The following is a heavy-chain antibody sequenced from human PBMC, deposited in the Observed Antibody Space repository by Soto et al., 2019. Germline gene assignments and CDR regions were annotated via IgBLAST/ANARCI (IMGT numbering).Heavy chain of an antibody. CDR1: GFTFSDYY. CDR2: ISSSGSTI. J-gene: IGHJ5*02. D-gene: IGHD6-6*01. Sequence: GGSLRLSCAASGFTFSDYYMSWIRQAPGKGLEWVSYISSSGSTIYYADSVKGRFTISRDNAKNSLYLQMNSLRAEDTAVYYCARDSCEYSSSSGWFDPWGQGTLVTVSS. CDR3: ARDSCEYSSSSGWFDP. V-gene: IGHV3-11*01.